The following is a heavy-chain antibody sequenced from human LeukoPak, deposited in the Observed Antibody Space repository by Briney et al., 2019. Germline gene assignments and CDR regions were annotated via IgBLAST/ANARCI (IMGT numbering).Heavy chain of an antibody. Sequence: GGSLRLSCAASGFTFSSYAMSWVRQAPGKGLEWVSAISGSGGSTYYADSVKGRFTISRDNSKNTLYLQMNSLRAEDTAVYFCAREDDSGWYEYFQHWGQGTLVTVSS. J-gene: IGHJ1*01. CDR1: GFTFSSYA. CDR3: AREDDSGWYEYFQH. V-gene: IGHV3-23*01. CDR2: ISGSGGST. D-gene: IGHD6-19*01.